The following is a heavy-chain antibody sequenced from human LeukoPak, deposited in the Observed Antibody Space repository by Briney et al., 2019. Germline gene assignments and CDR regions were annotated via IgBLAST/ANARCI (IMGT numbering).Heavy chain of an antibody. CDR2: INPSGGST. V-gene: IGHV1-46*01. Sequence: ASVKVSCKASGYTFTSYGISWVRQAPGQGLEWMGIINPSGGSTSYAQKFQGRVTMTRDTSTSTVYMELSSLRSEDTAVYYCARDVAFGVVITGFDPWGQGTLVTVSS. CDR3: ARDVAFGVVITGFDP. D-gene: IGHD3-3*01. J-gene: IGHJ5*02. CDR1: GYTFTSYG.